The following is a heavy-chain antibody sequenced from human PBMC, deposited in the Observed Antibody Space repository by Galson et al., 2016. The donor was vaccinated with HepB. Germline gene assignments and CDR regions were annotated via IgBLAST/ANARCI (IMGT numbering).Heavy chain of an antibody. Sequence: SVKVSCKASGYTFTDYYSMYWVRQAPGQGLEWIGRINPNTGDTNYAQKFQGRVTMTRDTSISTAYMDLTRLTDEDTAVYYCSRDKGEAGGQHYFYMDVWGKGTTVTGS. CDR3: SRDKGEAGGQHYFYMDV. J-gene: IGHJ6*03. CDR1: GYTFTDYYS. CDR2: INPNTGDT. V-gene: IGHV1-2*06. D-gene: IGHD2-8*02.